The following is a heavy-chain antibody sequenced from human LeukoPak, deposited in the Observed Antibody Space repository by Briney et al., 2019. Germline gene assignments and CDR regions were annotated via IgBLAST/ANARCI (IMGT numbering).Heavy chain of an antibody. Sequence: GGSLRLSCTASGFTFNNYWMHWVRQAPGKGPVWVSRINTDGSSTSYADSVKGRFTISRDNSKNTLYLQMNSLRAEDTAVYYCARDVAAAGSFDYWGQGTLVTVSS. CDR2: INTDGSST. V-gene: IGHV3-74*01. D-gene: IGHD6-13*01. CDR1: GFTFNNYW. CDR3: ARDVAAAGSFDY. J-gene: IGHJ4*02.